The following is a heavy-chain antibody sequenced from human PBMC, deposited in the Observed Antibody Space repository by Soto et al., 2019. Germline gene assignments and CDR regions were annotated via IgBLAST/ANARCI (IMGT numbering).Heavy chain of an antibody. J-gene: IGHJ4*02. CDR1: GGSISSGGYY. CDR2: IYYSGST. Sequence: SETLSLTCTVSGGSISSGGYYWSWIRQHPGKGLEWIGYIYYSGSTYYNPSLKSRVTISVDTSKNQFSLKLSSVTAADTAVYYCAIMRSFGVVIRGAFDYWGQGTLVTVSS. D-gene: IGHD3-3*01. V-gene: IGHV4-31*03. CDR3: AIMRSFGVVIRGAFDY.